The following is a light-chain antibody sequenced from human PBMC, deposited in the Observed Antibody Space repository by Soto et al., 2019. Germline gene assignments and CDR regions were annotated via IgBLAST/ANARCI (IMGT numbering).Light chain of an antibody. V-gene: IGLV2-14*03. CDR3: SSYTTSSTPHYV. CDR2: DVS. CDR1: SSDVVGYNS. J-gene: IGLJ1*01. Sequence: QSVLTKPASVSGSPGQSITISCTGTSSDVVGYNSVSRYQHHPGKAPKLMIFDVSDRPSGVSSRFSGSKSGNTASLTISGLQAEDEADYYCSSYTTSSTPHYVFGPGTKVTVL.